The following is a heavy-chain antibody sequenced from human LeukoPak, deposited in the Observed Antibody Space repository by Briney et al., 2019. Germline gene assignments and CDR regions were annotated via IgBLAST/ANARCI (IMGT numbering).Heavy chain of an antibody. CDR3: ARLIAAARFDY. CDR2: ISPGGGTT. D-gene: IGHD6-13*01. V-gene: IGHV3-23*01. J-gene: IGHJ4*02. Sequence: GGSLRLSCAVSGFAFGSEAMSWVRQSPARGLEWVASISPGGGTTYYADYVKGRFTISRDNAKNSLYLQMNSLRAEDTAVYYCARLIAAARFDYWGQGTLVTVSS. CDR1: GFAFGSEA.